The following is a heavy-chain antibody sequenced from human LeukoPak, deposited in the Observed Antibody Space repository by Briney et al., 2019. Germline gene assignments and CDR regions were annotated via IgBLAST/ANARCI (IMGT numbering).Heavy chain of an antibody. CDR3: ARDEGPYYFDY. Sequence: PSETLSLTCAVYGGSFSGYYWSWIRQPPGKGLEWIGEINHSGSTNYNPSLKSRVTISVDTSKKQFSLKLSSVTAADTAVYYCARDEGPYYFDYWGQGTLVTVSS. CDR1: GGSFSGYY. CDR2: INHSGST. V-gene: IGHV4-34*01. J-gene: IGHJ4*02.